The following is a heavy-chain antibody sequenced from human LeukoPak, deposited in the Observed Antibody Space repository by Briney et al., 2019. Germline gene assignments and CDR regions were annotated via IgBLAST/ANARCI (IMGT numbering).Heavy chain of an antibody. Sequence: ASVKVSCKASGYTFTSYDINWVRQATGQGLEWMGWMNPNSGNTGYAQKFQGRVTITRNTSISTAYMELSSLRSEDTAVCYCARAEGGRSSSWYEIGYWGQGTLVTVSS. D-gene: IGHD6-13*01. CDR1: GYTFTSYD. V-gene: IGHV1-8*03. J-gene: IGHJ4*02. CDR3: ARAEGGRSSSWYEIGY. CDR2: MNPNSGNT.